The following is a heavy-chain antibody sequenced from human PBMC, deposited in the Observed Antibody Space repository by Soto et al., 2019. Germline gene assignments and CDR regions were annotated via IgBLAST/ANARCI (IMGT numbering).Heavy chain of an antibody. J-gene: IGHJ6*02. CDR2: IIPIFGTA. D-gene: IGHD3-22*01. V-gene: IGHV1-69*01. CDR1: GGTFSSYA. CDR3: ARDGKTDYYDSSGFNTYYYYGMDV. Sequence: QVQLVQSGAEVKKPGSSVKVSCTASGGTFSSYAISWVRQAPGQGLEWMGGIIPIFGTANYAQKFQGRVTITADESTSTVYMELSSLRSEDTAVYYCARDGKTDYYDSSGFNTYYYYGMDVWRQGTTVTASS.